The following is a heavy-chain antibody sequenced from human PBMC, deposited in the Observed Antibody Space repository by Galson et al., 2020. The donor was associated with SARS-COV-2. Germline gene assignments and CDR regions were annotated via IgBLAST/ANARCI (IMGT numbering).Heavy chain of an antibody. D-gene: IGHD6-19*01. CDR1: GFAFSRYW. Sequence: GESLKISCAGSGFAFSRYWMSWVRQAPGKGLEWVASVKQDGSDKSYVDSVKGRFTISRDNAKNSVFLDMNSLRDEDTAVYYCARQSQLAHWLPPCHFDYWGQGNLVTVSS. CDR2: VKQDGSDK. CDR3: ARQSQLAHWLPPCHFDY. V-gene: IGHV3-7*05. J-gene: IGHJ4*02.